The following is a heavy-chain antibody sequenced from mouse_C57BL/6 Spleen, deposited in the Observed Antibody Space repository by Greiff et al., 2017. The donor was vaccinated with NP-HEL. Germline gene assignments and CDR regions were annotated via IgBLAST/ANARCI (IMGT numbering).Heavy chain of an antibody. J-gene: IGHJ3*01. CDR1: GYAFSSSW. CDR2: IYPGDGGT. V-gene: IGHV1-82*01. CDR3: ARGDDYDRVYAD. D-gene: IGHD2-4*01. Sequence: QVQLQQSGPELVKPGASVKISCKASGYAFSSSWMNWVKQRPGKGLEWIGRIYPGDGGTNYNGKFKGTATLTADKSSSTAYMQLRSLTSEDAAVYFCARGDDYDRVYADWGQGILVTVAA.